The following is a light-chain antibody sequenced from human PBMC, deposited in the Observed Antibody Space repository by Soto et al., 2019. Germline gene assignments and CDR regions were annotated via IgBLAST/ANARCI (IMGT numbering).Light chain of an antibody. CDR3: CSYAGSSTFEV. V-gene: IGLV2-23*02. Sequence: QSALTQPASVSGSPGQSITISCTGTSSDVGSYNLVSWYQQHPGKAPKLMIYEVSKRPSGVSNRFSGSKSGNTASLTISGLQAEDEADYYCCSYAGSSTFEVFGGGTKLTVL. CDR1: SSDVGSYNL. J-gene: IGLJ3*02. CDR2: EVS.